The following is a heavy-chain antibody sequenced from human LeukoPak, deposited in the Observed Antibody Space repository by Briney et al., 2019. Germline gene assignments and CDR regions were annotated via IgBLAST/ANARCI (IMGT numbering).Heavy chain of an antibody. CDR1: GGSISGYN. Sequence: TSETLSLTCTVSGGSISGYNWSWIRQPPGKGLEWIGYIYYSGSTNYNPSLKSRVTISVDTSKNQFSLKLSSVTAADTAVYYCAKDPYRASSGLVDYWGQGTLVTVSS. CDR3: AKDPYRASSGLVDY. CDR2: IYYSGST. J-gene: IGHJ4*02. V-gene: IGHV4-59*03. D-gene: IGHD5-12*01.